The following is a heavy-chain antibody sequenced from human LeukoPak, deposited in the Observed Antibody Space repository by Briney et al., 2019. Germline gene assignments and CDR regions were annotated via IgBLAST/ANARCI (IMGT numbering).Heavy chain of an antibody. CDR2: ISVYNGNT. D-gene: IGHD6-6*01. CDR1: GYTFTSYG. CDR3: ARDSPLYSSPSLYWYFDL. Sequence: GASVKVSCKASGYTFTSYGISWVRQAPGQGLEWMGWISVYNGNTNYAQKLQGRVTMTTDTSTSTAYMELRSLRSDDTAVYYCARDSPLYSSPSLYWYFDLWGRGTLVTVSS. V-gene: IGHV1-18*01. J-gene: IGHJ2*01.